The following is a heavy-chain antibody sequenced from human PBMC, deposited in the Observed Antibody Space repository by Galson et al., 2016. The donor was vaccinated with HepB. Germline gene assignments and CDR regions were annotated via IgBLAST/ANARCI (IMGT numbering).Heavy chain of an antibody. D-gene: IGHD5-24*01. Sequence: ETLSLTCTVSGGSVTVSNYSWTWIRQPPGKGLEWIGYIYYSGSTTYNPSLESRVTLSLDTSKNQFSLRLSSVTAADTAVYYCARDRGRAMAYYYGMDVWGQGTTVTVSS. CDR2: IYYSGST. V-gene: IGHV4-61*01. CDR3: ARDRGRAMAYYYGMDV. J-gene: IGHJ6*02. CDR1: GGSVTVSNYS.